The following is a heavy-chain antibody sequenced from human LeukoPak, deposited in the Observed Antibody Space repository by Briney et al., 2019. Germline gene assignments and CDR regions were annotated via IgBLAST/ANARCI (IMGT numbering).Heavy chain of an antibody. CDR1: GGSFSGYY. J-gene: IGHJ5*02. CDR3: ARGVEYSSSWYVGFDP. Sequence: SETLSLTCAVYGGSFSGYYWSWIRQPPGKGLEWIGEINHSGSTNYNPSLKSRVTISVDTSKNQSSLKLSSVTAADTAVYYCARGVEYSSSWYVGFDPWGQGTLVTVSS. D-gene: IGHD6-13*01. CDR2: INHSGST. V-gene: IGHV4-34*01.